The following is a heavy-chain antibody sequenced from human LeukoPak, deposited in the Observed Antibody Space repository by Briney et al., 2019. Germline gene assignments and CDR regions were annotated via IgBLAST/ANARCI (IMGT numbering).Heavy chain of an antibody. D-gene: IGHD4-17*01. Sequence: PSETLSLTCTVSGGSISSYYWSWIRQPPGKGLEWVGYIYYSGSTNYNPSLKSRVTISVDTSKNQFSLKLSSVTAADTAVYYCARDDYGDQIFDYWGQGTLVTASS. CDR1: GGSISSYY. CDR2: IYYSGST. J-gene: IGHJ4*02. V-gene: IGHV4-59*01. CDR3: ARDDYGDQIFDY.